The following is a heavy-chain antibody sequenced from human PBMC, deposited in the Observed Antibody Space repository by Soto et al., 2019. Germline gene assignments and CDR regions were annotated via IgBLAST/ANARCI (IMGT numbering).Heavy chain of an antibody. CDR1: GFTFSSYS. J-gene: IGHJ4*02. CDR2: ISSSSSYI. Sequence: EVQLVESGGGLVKPGGSLRLSCAASGFTFSSYSMNWVRQAPGKGLEWVSSISSSSSYIYYADSVKARFTISRDNAKNSLYLQMNSLRAADTTVYYCPRDVFYSSDYFDYWGPGTLVTVSS. V-gene: IGHV3-21*01. CDR3: PRDVFYSSDYFDY. D-gene: IGHD6-25*01.